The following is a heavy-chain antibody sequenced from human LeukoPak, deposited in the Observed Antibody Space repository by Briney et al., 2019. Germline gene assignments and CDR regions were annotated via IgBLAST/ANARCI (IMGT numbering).Heavy chain of an antibody. CDR1: GGTFSSYA. CDR3: ARVAARSYYYYYMDV. J-gene: IGHJ6*03. Sequence: SVKVSCKASGGTFSSYAISWVRQAPGQGLEWMGGIIPIFGTANYAQKFQGRVTITADESTSTAYMELSSLRSEGTAVYYCARVAARSYYYYYMDVWGKGTTVTVSS. V-gene: IGHV1-69*13. D-gene: IGHD6-6*01. CDR2: IIPIFGTA.